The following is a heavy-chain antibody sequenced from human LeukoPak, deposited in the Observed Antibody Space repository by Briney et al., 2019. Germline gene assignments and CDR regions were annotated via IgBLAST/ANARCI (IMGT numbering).Heavy chain of an antibody. CDR1: GFIFSSHT. D-gene: IGHD6-19*01. CDR2: ISGSGGST. J-gene: IGHJ4*02. V-gene: IGHV3-23*01. Sequence: GGSLRLSCADSGFIFSSHTRNWVRQAPGKGLEWVSAISGSGGSTYYADSVKGRFTISRDNSKNTLYLQMNSLRAEDTAVYYCAKETQWLARGYFDYWGQGTLVTVSS. CDR3: AKETQWLARGYFDY.